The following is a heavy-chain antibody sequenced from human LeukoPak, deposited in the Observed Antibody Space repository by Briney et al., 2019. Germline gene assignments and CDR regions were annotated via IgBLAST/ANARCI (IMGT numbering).Heavy chain of an antibody. CDR1: GFTFSSYS. D-gene: IGHD3-3*01. J-gene: IGHJ3*02. CDR3: ARTHWSGYPNDAFDI. Sequence: GGSLRLSCAASGFTFSSYSMNWVRQAPGKGLEWVSSISSSSSYIYYADSVKGRFTISRDNAKNSLYLQMNSLRAEDTAVYYCARTHWSGYPNDAFDIWGQGTMVTVSS. CDR2: ISSSSSYI. V-gene: IGHV3-21*01.